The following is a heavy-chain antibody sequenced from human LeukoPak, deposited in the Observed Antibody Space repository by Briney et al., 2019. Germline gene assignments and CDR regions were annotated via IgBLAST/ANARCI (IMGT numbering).Heavy chain of an antibody. D-gene: IGHD3-3*01. J-gene: IGHJ4*02. V-gene: IGHV1-46*01. CDR2: INPSGGGT. CDR3: ARDPLKIFGVVIRGSVFDY. Sequence: GASVKVSCKASGYTFTSYYMHWVRQAPGQGLEWMGIINPSGGGTSYAQKFQGRVTMTRDTSTSTVYMELSSLRSEDTAVYYCARDPLKIFGVVIRGSVFDYWGQGTLVTVSS. CDR1: GYTFTSYY.